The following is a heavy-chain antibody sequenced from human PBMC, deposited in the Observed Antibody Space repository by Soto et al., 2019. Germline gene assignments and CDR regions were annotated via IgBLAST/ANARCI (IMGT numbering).Heavy chain of an antibody. J-gene: IGHJ4*02. D-gene: IGHD6-13*01. CDR3: ARVGSSGWSLDY. CDR1: GGSIVGNY. V-gene: IGHV4-59*01. CDR2: IFYTGST. Sequence: SETLSLTCTVSGGSIVGNYWCFVLHAALERRQGIVDIFYTGSTTYNPSLKRRVTLSVDTSKNQFSLRLSSVTAADTAVYYSARVGSSGWSLDYWGQGALVTVSS.